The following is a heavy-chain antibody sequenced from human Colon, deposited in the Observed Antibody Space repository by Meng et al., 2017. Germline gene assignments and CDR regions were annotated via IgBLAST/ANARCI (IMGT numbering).Heavy chain of an antibody. J-gene: IGHJ3*02. Sequence: SVKVSCKASGGTFSSYAISWVRQAPGQGLEWMGGIIPIFGTANYAQKFQGRVTITADKSTSTAYMELSSLRSEDTAVYYCARGLAFAYSSGWLDAFDIWGERTIVSVSS. D-gene: IGHD6-19*01. CDR2: IIPIFGTA. CDR1: GGTFSSYA. CDR3: ARGLAFAYSSGWLDAFDI. V-gene: IGHV1-69*06.